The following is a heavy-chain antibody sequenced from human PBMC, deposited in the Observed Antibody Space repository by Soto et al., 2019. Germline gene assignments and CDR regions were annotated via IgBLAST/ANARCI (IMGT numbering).Heavy chain of an antibody. CDR2: INPSGGST. Sequence: SVKVSCKASGYTFTSYYMHWVRQAPGQGLEWMGIINPSGGSTSYAQKFQGRVTMTRDTSTSTVYMELSSLRSEDTAVYYCARDIPRYDSSGYYRNWFDPWGQGTLVTVSS. J-gene: IGHJ5*02. CDR3: ARDIPRYDSSGYYRNWFDP. CDR1: GYTFTSYY. V-gene: IGHV1-46*01. D-gene: IGHD3-22*01.